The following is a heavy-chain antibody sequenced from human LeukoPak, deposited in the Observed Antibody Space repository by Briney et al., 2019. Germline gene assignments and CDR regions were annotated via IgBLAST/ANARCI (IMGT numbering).Heavy chain of an antibody. CDR3: ASRYGGNSGGDY. CDR2: IYYSGST. CDR1: GGSISSSSYY. D-gene: IGHD4-23*01. J-gene: IGHJ4*02. Sequence: PSETLSLTCTVSGGSISSSSYYWGWIRQPPGKGLEWIGSIYYSGSTYYNPSLKSRVTISVDTSKNQFSLKLSSVTAADTAVYYCASRYGGNSGGDYWGQGTLVTVSS. V-gene: IGHV4-39*07.